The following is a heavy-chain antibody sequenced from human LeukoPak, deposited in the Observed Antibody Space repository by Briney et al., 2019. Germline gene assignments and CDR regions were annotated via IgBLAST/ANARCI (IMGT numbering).Heavy chain of an antibody. D-gene: IGHD6-13*01. Sequence: PGGSLRLSCAASGFTFDDYGMSWVRQAPGKGLEWVSGINWNGGSTGYADSVKGRFTISRDNSKNTLYLQMNSLRAEDTAVYYCAKDSEMGIGLFDIWGQGTMVTVSS. V-gene: IGHV3-20*04. CDR2: INWNGGST. CDR1: GFTFDDYG. CDR3: AKDSEMGIGLFDI. J-gene: IGHJ3*02.